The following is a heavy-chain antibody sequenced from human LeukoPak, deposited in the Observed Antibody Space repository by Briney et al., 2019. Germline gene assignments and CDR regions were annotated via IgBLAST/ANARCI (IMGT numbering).Heavy chain of an antibody. CDR3: ARFTGYISSWHELDY. CDR1: GFTFSTHS. Sequence: GGSLRLSCAASGFTFSTHSMNWVRQAPGKGLEWVSYISTTGSTIYYADSVKGRFTVSRDNAKTSLYLQMNSLGDDDTAVYYCARFTGYISSWHELDYWGQGTLVSVSS. D-gene: IGHD6-13*01. CDR2: ISTTGSTI. J-gene: IGHJ4*02. V-gene: IGHV3-48*02.